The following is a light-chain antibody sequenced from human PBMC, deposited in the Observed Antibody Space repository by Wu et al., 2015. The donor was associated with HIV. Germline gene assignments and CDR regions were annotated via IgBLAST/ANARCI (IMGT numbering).Light chain of an antibody. CDR1: QSIYDK. J-gene: IGKJ2*01. Sequence: EIVMTQSPATLSVSPGERATLSCRASQSIYDKLAWYQQKRGQAPRLLIYGTSSRATGIPDRFSGSGSGTDFTLTISRLEPEDFAVYYCQQYGSSPYTFGQGTKLEIK. CDR2: GTS. CDR3: QQYGSSPYT. V-gene: IGKV3-20*01.